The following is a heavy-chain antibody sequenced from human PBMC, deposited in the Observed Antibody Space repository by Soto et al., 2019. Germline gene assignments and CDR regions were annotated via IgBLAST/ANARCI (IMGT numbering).Heavy chain of an antibody. CDR3: ALGYSYAPFDP. J-gene: IGHJ5*02. CDR1: GFTFSSYA. D-gene: IGHD5-18*01. V-gene: IGHV3-23*01. CDR2: ISGSGDST. Sequence: PGGSLRLSCAASGFTFSSYAMSWVRQAPGKGLEWVSGISGSGDSTYYADSVKGRFTISRDNSKNTLYLQMNSLRAEDTAVYYCALGYSYAPFDPWGQGTQVTVSS.